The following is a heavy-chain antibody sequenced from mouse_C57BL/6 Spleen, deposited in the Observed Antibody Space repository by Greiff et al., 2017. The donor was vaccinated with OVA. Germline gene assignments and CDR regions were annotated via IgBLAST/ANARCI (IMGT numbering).Heavy chain of an antibody. J-gene: IGHJ4*01. CDR3: ARRIITTVVDGAMDY. Sequence: EVKLMESGGGLVKPGGSLKLSCAASGFTFSDYGMHWVRQAPEKGLEWVAYISSGSSTIYYADTVKGRFTISRDNAKNTLFLQMTSLRSEDTAMYYCARRIITTVVDGAMDYWGQGTSVTVSS. V-gene: IGHV5-17*01. CDR2: ISSGSSTI. CDR1: GFTFSDYG. D-gene: IGHD1-1*01.